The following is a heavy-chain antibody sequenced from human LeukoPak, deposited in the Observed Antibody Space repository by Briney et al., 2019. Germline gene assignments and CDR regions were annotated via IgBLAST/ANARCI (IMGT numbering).Heavy chain of an antibody. V-gene: IGHV3-23*01. CDR2: IFGSGGST. D-gene: IGHD6-19*01. Sequence: GGSLRLSCAASGFTFSSYAMYWVRQAPGKGLEWVSGIFGSGGSTHYADSVKGRFTISRDNSKNTVYLQMNSPRAEDTAVYYCAKTTTGYSSGRYPGWPVDYWGQGTLVTVSS. CDR3: AKTTTGYSSGRYPGWPVDY. CDR1: GFTFSSYA. J-gene: IGHJ4*02.